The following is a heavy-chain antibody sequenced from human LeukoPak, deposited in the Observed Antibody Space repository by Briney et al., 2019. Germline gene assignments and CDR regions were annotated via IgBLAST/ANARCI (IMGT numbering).Heavy chain of an antibody. D-gene: IGHD5-18*01. CDR1: GGSISSSSYY. CDR2: IYYSGST. Sequence: SETLSLICTVSGGSISSSSYYWGWIRQPPGKGLEWIGSIYYSGSTYYNPSLKSRVTISVDTSKNQFSLKLSSVTAADTAVYYCARDRKNTAMVTWWFDPWGQGTLVTVSS. CDR3: ARDRKNTAMVTWWFDP. J-gene: IGHJ5*02. V-gene: IGHV4-39*07.